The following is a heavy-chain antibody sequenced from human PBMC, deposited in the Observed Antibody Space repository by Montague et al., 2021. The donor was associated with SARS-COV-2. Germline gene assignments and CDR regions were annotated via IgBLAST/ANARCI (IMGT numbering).Heavy chain of an antibody. Sequence: SLRLYCAASGFTFSNYAMSWVRQAPGKGLEWVSAISGSGGSTYYADSVKGRFTISRDNSKNTLYLQMNSLRAEDTAVYYCAKDPHYDFWSGYYLDYWGQGTLVTVSS. CDR1: GFTFSNYA. CDR2: ISGSGGST. D-gene: IGHD3-3*01. CDR3: AKDPHYDFWSGYYLDY. J-gene: IGHJ4*02. V-gene: IGHV3-23*01.